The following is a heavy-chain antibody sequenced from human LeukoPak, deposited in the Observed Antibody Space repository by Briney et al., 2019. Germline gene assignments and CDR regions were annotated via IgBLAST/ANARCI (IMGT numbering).Heavy chain of an antibody. J-gene: IGHJ4*02. CDR3: ARNVGWYSHDS. CDR2: IYGSGST. Sequence: SETLSLTCTVSGDSLSSHYWSWIRQPPGKGLEWIGYIYGSGSTHYDPSLRGRVTISEDTSKNQFSLKLTSVTAADTAVYYRARNVGWYSHDSWGQGTLVTVSS. D-gene: IGHD6-19*01. V-gene: IGHV4-59*08. CDR1: GDSLSSHY.